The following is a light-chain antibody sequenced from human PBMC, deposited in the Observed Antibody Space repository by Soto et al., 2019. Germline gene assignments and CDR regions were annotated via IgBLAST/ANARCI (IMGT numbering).Light chain of an antibody. Sequence: ELVMTQSPATLSVSPGERATLSCRASQSVSSNLAWYQQKPGQAPRLLIYGASTRATGIPARFSGSGSGTEFTLTISSLQSEDFEVYYCQQYNNWPPLTFGGGTKVEIK. CDR1: QSVSSN. CDR2: GAS. V-gene: IGKV3-15*01. J-gene: IGKJ4*01. CDR3: QQYNNWPPLT.